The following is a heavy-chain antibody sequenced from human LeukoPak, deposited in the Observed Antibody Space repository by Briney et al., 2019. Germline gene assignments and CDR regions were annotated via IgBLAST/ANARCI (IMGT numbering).Heavy chain of an antibody. CDR3: TRLVSDTSGYFYFDY. CDR2: IKTTGDT. D-gene: IGHD3-22*01. J-gene: IGHJ4*02. CDR1: GFSFSYYD. V-gene: IGHV3-13*04. Sequence: PGGSLRLSCAASGFSFSYYDMLWFRQATGKRLEWVSSIKTTGDTQYAVSVKGRFSISRENAETSLFLQMNNLRAGDTAVYYCTRLVSDTSGYFYFDYWGRGTVVTVSS.